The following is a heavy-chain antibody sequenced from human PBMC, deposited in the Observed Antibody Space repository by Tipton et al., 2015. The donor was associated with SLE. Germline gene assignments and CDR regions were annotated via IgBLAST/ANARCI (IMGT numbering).Heavy chain of an antibody. CDR2: VYYNGRT. J-gene: IGHJ4*02. Sequence: TLSLTCTVSGGSISGYYWNWIRQPPGKGLEWIGYVYYNGRTNYNPSLQSRVTISIDTSKNQFSLRMTSVTAADTAIYYCARDTYYAFDYWGQGSLVTVSS. V-gene: IGHV4-59*01. CDR1: GGSISGYY. CDR3: ARDTYYAFDY. D-gene: IGHD3-10*01.